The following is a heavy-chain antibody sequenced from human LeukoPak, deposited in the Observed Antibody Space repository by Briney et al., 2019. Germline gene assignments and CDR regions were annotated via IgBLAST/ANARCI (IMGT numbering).Heavy chain of an antibody. CDR3: TRDLPRGFGEL. D-gene: IGHD3-10*01. V-gene: IGHV4-61*01. J-gene: IGHJ4*02. Sequence: SETLSLTCTVSDDSVRGDSHYWSWIRQPPGKGLELIGYIYYSGSTNYNPSLKSRVTISIDTSKNQFSLKLSSVTAADTAVYYCTRDLPRGFGELWSQGTLVTVSS. CDR2: IYYSGST. CDR1: DDSVRGDSHY.